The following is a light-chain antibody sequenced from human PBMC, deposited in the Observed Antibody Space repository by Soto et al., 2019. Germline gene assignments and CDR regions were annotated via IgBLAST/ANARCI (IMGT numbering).Light chain of an antibody. CDR1: SSDVGGYNY. J-gene: IGLJ2*01. CDR3: SSFTSSTAVV. Sequence: QSVLTQPASVSGSPGQSITISCTGTSSDVGGYNYVSWYQQHPGKAPKVMISEVNNRPSGVSNRFSGSKSGNTASLTISGLQAEDEADYYCSSFTSSTAVVFGGGTKVTVL. V-gene: IGLV2-14*01. CDR2: EVN.